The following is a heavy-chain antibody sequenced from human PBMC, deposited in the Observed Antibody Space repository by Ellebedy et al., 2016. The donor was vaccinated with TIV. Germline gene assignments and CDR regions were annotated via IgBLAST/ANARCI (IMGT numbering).Heavy chain of an antibody. D-gene: IGHD5-12*01. CDR3: ARDGDDEDNYGLDV. CDR1: GFTFSSDG. CDR2: ISSTSTML. V-gene: IGHV3-48*04. Sequence: GGSLRLXCVASGFTFSSDGMNWVRQAPGKGLEWISSISSTSTMLWYADSVRGRFTISRDNAKNSVYLQMNSLRAEDTAVYYCARDGDDEDNYGLDVWGQGTTVTVSS. J-gene: IGHJ6*02.